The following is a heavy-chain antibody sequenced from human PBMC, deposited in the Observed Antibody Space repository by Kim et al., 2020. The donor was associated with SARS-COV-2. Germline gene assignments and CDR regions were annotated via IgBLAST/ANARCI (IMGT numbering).Heavy chain of an antibody. D-gene: IGHD3-10*01. CDR2: ISGSGGST. J-gene: IGHJ6*02. CDR1: GFTFSSYA. Sequence: GGSLRLSCAASGFTFSSYAMSWVRQAPGKGLEWVSAISGSGGSTYYADSVKGRFTISRDNSKNTLYLQMYSLRAEDTAVYYCAKSYLALGRYYYGMDVWGQGTTVTVSS. V-gene: IGHV3-23*01. CDR3: AKSYLALGRYYYGMDV.